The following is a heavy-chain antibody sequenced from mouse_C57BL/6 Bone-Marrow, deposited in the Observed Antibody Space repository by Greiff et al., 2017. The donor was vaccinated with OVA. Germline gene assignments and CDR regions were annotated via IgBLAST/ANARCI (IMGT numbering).Heavy chain of an antibody. CDR1: GFSLTSYG. D-gene: IGHD1-1*01. CDR3: ARNRYGSHFDY. Sequence: VQLVESGPGLVQPSQSLSLTCTVSGFSLTSYGVHWVRQSPGKGLEWLGVIWSGGSTDYNAAFISRLSISKDNAKSQDFFKMNRLQADDAAIDYCARNRYGSHFDYWGQGTTLTVSS. V-gene: IGHV2-2*01. J-gene: IGHJ2*01. CDR2: IWSGGST.